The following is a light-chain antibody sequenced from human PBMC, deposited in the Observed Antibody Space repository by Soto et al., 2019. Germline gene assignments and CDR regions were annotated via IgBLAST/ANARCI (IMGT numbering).Light chain of an antibody. CDR1: QTISSW. V-gene: IGKV1-5*03. CDR3: QHYNSYSGA. J-gene: IGKJ1*01. Sequence: DIQMTQSPSTLSGSVGDRVTITCRASQTISSWLAWYQQKPGKAPKLLIYKASTLQGGVPSRFSGSGSGTEFTLTISSLQPDDFATYYCQHYNSYSGAFGQGTKVELK. CDR2: KAS.